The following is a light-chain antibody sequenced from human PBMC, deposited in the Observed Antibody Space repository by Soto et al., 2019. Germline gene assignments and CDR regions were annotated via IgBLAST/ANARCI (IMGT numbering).Light chain of an antibody. V-gene: IGLV2-23*01. CDR2: EAI. J-gene: IGLJ3*02. CDR3: CSYAGSSTFWV. CDR1: GSDVRTYNL. Sequence: QSVLTQPASVSGSPGQSITISCTGTGSDVRTYNLVSWYQQHPGKAPKLIIYEAIKRPSGISNRFSGSQSGTTASLTVSGLQAEDEANYFCCSYAGSSTFWVFGGGTQLTVL.